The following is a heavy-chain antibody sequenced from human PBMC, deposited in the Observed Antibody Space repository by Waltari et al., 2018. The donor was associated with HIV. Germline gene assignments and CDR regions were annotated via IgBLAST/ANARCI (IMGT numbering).Heavy chain of an antibody. Sequence: EVQVVESGGGLVQPGGSLTLSCAASGFTLSSYWMHWVRQAPGQGLVWGWGKNPGGSLINYADSGKGRFTISRDNAKNTLYLQMNSLRAEDTAIYYCAKDFGGASDYWGQGTLVTVSS. CDR2: KNPGGSLI. CDR3: AKDFGGASDY. J-gene: IGHJ4*02. D-gene: IGHD2-21*01. V-gene: IGHV3-74*01. CDR1: GFTLSSYW.